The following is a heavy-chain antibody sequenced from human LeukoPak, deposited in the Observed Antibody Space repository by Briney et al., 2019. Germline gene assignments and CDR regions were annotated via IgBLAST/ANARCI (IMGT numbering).Heavy chain of an antibody. D-gene: IGHD3-10*01. V-gene: IGHV4-39*01. J-gene: IGHJ6*02. Sequence: SETLSLTCTVSGGSISSSSYYWGWIRQPLGRGLDWIGTNYYAGGTYYNPSLKSRVTISVDTSKNQFSLRLSSVTATDTAVCYCARGFGESEYYYYGMDVWGQGTTVTVSS. CDR2: NYYAGGT. CDR3: ARGFGESEYYYYGMDV. CDR1: GGSISSSSYY.